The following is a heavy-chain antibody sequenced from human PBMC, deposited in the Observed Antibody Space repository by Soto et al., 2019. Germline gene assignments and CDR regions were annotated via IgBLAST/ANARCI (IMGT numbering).Heavy chain of an antibody. J-gene: IGHJ4*02. Sequence: QITLKESGPTLVKPTQTLTLTCTFSGFSLSTSGVGVGWIRQPPGKALEWLGFIYWDDSKYYSPSLKSRLSXXXXXXXXXXXXXXXXXXXXXXXXXXXXXXXXFDYWGPGTLVTVSS. CDR3: XXXXXFDY. V-gene: IGHV2-5*02. CDR1: GFSLSTSGVG. CDR2: IYWDDSK.